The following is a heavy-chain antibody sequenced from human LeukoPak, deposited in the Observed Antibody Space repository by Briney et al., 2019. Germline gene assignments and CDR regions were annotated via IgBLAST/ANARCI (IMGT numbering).Heavy chain of an antibody. CDR1: GFTFSDYS. V-gene: IGHV3-11*01. CDR2: ISTSGSTI. D-gene: IGHD2-21*02. CDR3: ARDSPHIVVVTASYYYYGMDV. J-gene: IGHJ6*02. Sequence: PGGSLRLSCAASGFTFSDYSMNWIRQAPGKGLEWVSYISTSGSTIYYADSVKGRFTISRDNAKNSLYLQMNSLRAEDTAVHYCARDSPHIVVVTASYYYYGMDVWGQGTTVTVSS.